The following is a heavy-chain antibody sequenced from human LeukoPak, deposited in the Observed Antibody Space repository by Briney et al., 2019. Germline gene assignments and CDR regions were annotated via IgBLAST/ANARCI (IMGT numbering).Heavy chain of an antibody. D-gene: IGHD6-19*01. CDR3: ARPSTSGWSWVYAN. V-gene: IGHV3-23*01. CDR2: ISGSGGST. Sequence: GGSLRLSCAASGFTFSSYGMSWVRQAPGKGLEWVSAISGSGGSTYYADSVKGRFTISRDNSKNTLYLQMNSLRAEDTAVYYCARPSTSGWSWVYANWGQGTLVTVSS. J-gene: IGHJ4*02. CDR1: GFTFSSYG.